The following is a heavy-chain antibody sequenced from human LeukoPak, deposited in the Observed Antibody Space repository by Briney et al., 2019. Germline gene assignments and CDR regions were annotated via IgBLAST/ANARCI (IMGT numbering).Heavy chain of an antibody. Sequence: PSKTLSLTCTVSGGSISSSSYYWGWIRQPPGKGLEWIGSIHYSGSTYYNPSLKSRVTISVDTSKNQFSLKLSSVTAADTAVYYCARPHSSSWYVDYWGQGTLVTVSS. CDR1: GGSISSSSYY. CDR3: ARPHSSSWYVDY. J-gene: IGHJ4*02. D-gene: IGHD6-13*01. CDR2: IHYSGST. V-gene: IGHV4-39*01.